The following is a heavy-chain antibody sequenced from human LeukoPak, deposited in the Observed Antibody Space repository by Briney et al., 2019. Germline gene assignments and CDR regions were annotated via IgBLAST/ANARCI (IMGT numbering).Heavy chain of an antibody. CDR3: AKGNAYDFWSGYYINY. CDR1: GFTFSSFS. Sequence: GGSLRLSCAASGFTFSSFSMSWVRQAPGKGLEWVSSISTSSIYIYYADSVKGRFTISRDNSKNTLYLQMNSLRAEDTAVYYCAKGNAYDFWSGYYINYWGQGTLVTVSS. D-gene: IGHD3-3*01. CDR2: ISTSSIYI. J-gene: IGHJ4*02. V-gene: IGHV3-21*04.